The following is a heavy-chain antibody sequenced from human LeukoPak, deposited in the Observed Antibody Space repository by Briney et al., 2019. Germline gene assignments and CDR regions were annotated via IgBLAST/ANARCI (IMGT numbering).Heavy chain of an antibody. V-gene: IGHV4-61*02. CDR1: GGSINSGSYY. D-gene: IGHD1-1*01. Sequence: SETLSLTCTVSGGSINSGSYYWSWIRQPAGKGLEWIGRIYTSGSTTYNPSLKSRVTISVDTSKNQFSLKLSSVTAADTAVYYCVRLERRDYYYYMDVWGKGTTVTVSS. J-gene: IGHJ6*03. CDR3: VRLERRDYYYYMDV. CDR2: IYTSGST.